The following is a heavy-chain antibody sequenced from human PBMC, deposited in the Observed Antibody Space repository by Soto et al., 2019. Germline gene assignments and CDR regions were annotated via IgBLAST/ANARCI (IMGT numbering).Heavy chain of an antibody. Sequence: QITLKESGPTLVRPAQPLTLTCGFSGFSISSYGMGVAWIRQPPGKALEWLALIYWDDDKRYSPSLKDRLAISKDTSSNQVVLTITNMDPGDTATYFCAHAGDYDLLTFDHWGPGTLVTVSS. J-gene: IGHJ4*02. CDR1: GFSISSYGMG. V-gene: IGHV2-5*02. CDR2: IYWDDDK. D-gene: IGHD4-17*01. CDR3: AHAGDYDLLTFDH.